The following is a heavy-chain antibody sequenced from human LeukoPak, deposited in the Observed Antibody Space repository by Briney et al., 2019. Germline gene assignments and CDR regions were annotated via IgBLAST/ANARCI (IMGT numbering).Heavy chain of an antibody. Sequence: GGSLRLSCAASGFTFSNAWMSWVRQAPGKGLEWVGRIKSKTDGGTTDYAAPVKGRFTISRDDSKNTLYLQMNSLKTEDTAVYYCTTDRVSSAGRVYWGQGPLVTVSS. V-gene: IGHV3-15*01. CDR1: GFTFSNAW. CDR3: TTDRVSSAGRVY. J-gene: IGHJ4*02. CDR2: IKSKTDGGTT. D-gene: IGHD6-19*01.